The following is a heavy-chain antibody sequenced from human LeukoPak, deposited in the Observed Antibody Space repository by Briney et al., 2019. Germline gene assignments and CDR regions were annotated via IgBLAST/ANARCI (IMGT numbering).Heavy chain of an antibody. J-gene: IGHJ5*02. CDR3: TTGGTLVYGILGWFDP. V-gene: IGHV3-15*01. CDR2: IKSETDGATT. CDR1: RFSFSSYD. Sequence: GGSLRLSCVASRFSFSSYDMSWVRQAPGKGLEWVGRIKSETDGATTDYAAPVKGRFTISRDDSKNTLYLQMNSLKTEDTAVYYCTTGGTLVYGILGWFDPWGQGTLVTVSS. D-gene: IGHD2-8*01.